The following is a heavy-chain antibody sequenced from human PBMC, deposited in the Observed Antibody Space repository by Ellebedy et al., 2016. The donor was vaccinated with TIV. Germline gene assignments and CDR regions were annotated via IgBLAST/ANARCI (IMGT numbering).Heavy chain of an antibody. J-gene: IGHJ4*02. D-gene: IGHD6-19*01. CDR2: TYYRSKWYY. CDR1: GDSVSGNSVA. V-gene: IGHV6-1*01. Sequence: SCSISGDSVSGNSVAWNWIRQSPARGLEWLGRTYYRSKWYYEYAVSVYSRITINPDTSKNQFSLQLNSVTPEDTAVYYCARYNSGWKIFDYWGQGTLVTVSS. CDR3: ARYNSGWKIFDY.